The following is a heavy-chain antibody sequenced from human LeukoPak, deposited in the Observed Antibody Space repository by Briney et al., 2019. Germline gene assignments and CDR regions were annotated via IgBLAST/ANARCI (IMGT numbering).Heavy chain of an antibody. J-gene: IGHJ4*02. V-gene: IGHV4-31*03. D-gene: IGHD4-17*01. CDR3: AREGSPPTGGYYFDY. CDR2: IYNSGNT. CDR1: GGSISSGGYY. Sequence: SETLSLTCTVSGGSISSGGYYWSWLRQHPGKGLEWIGYIYNSGNTYYNPSLRSRVSISVDTSKNQFSLNLSSVTAADTAVYYCAREGSPPTGGYYFDYWGQGTLVTVSS.